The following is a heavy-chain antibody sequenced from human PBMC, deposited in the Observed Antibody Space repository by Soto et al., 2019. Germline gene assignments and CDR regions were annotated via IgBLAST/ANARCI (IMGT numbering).Heavy chain of an antibody. CDR2: MNPNSGNT. V-gene: IGHV1-8*01. CDR1: GYTFTSYD. CDR3: ASYCISTSCPTGDDY. D-gene: IGHD2-2*01. Sequence: QVQLVQSGAEVKKPGASVKVSCKASGYTFTSYDINWVRQATGQGLEWMRWMNPNSGNTGYAQKFPGKVTMTRNTSISTAYMELSSLRSEDTAVYYCASYCISTSCPTGDDYWGQGTLVTVSS. J-gene: IGHJ4*02.